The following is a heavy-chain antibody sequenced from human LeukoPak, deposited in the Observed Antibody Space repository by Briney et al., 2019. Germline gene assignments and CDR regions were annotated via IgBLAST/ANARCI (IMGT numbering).Heavy chain of an antibody. V-gene: IGHV4-34*01. CDR1: GGSFSGYY. CDR2: INHSGST. D-gene: IGHD1-26*01. CDR3: AREDVSGSPYAFDI. J-gene: IGHJ3*02. Sequence: SETLSLTCAVYGGSFSGYYWSWIRQPPGKGLEWIGEINHSGSTNYNPSLKSRVTISVDTSKNQFSLKLSSVTAADTAVYYCAREDVSGSPYAFDIWGQGTMVTVSS.